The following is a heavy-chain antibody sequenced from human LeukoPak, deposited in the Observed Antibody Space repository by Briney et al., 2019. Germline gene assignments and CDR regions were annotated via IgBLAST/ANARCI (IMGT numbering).Heavy chain of an antibody. D-gene: IGHD6-13*01. CDR2: INHSGST. CDR3: ARAGGAAAGRFYYSYYYMDV. V-gene: IGHV4-34*01. CDR1: GGSFSGYY. J-gene: IGHJ6*03. Sequence: SETLSLTCAVYGGSFSGYYWSWIRQPPGKGLEWIWEINHSGSTNYNPSLKSRVTISVDTSKNQFSLKLSSVTAADTAVYYCARAGGAAAGRFYYSYYYMDVWGKGTTVTVSS.